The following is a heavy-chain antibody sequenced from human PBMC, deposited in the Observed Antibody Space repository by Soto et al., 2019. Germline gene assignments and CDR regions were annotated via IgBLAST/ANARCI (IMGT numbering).Heavy chain of an antibody. J-gene: IGHJ4*02. CDR3: ARSGGTMVRGNFDY. Sequence: SETLSLTCAVSGGSISSSNWWSWVRQPPGKGLEWIGEIYHSGSTNYNPSLKSRVTISVDKSKNQFSLKLSSVTAADTAVYYCARSGGTMVRGNFDYWGQGTLVTVSS. V-gene: IGHV4-4*02. CDR1: GGSISSSNW. D-gene: IGHD3-10*01. CDR2: IYHSGST.